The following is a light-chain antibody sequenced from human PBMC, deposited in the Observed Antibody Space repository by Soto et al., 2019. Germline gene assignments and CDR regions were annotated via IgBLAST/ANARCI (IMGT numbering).Light chain of an antibody. Sequence: DIKMTQSPSSLSAPVGDRVTITCRASQSITNYLNWYQQKPGKAPKLLIYAASSLQSGVPSRFSGSESGTDFTLSISSLQPEDFATYYCQQSYSTPWTFGQGTKVEIK. CDR2: AAS. V-gene: IGKV1-39*01. J-gene: IGKJ1*01. CDR3: QQSYSTPWT. CDR1: QSITNY.